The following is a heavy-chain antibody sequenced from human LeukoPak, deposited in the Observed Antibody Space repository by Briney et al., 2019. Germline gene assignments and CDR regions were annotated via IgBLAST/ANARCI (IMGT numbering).Heavy chain of an antibody. CDR2: ISASGSRT. J-gene: IGHJ4*02. Sequence: GGSLRLSCAASGFIFNNYAIAWVRQGPGKGLEWVSGISASGSRTYYADSVKGRFTISRDNAKNSLYLQMNSLRAEDTAVYYCARDNGGSSWYELGYFDYWGQGTLVTVSS. CDR3: ARDNGGSSWYELGYFDY. V-gene: IGHV3-23*01. CDR1: GFIFNNYA. D-gene: IGHD6-13*01.